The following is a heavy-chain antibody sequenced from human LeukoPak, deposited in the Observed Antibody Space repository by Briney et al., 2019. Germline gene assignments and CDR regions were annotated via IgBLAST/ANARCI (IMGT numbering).Heavy chain of an antibody. CDR1: GFTFGDYV. V-gene: IGHV3-23*01. Sequence: GGSLRLSCTASGFTFGDYVMSWVRQAPGEGLEWVSAITGSDDATYHADSVKGRFTIARDRSKNTLYLEMNGLRAEDTAVYHCAKSRSVADAFDIWGHGAMVTVSS. CDR2: ITGSDDAT. D-gene: IGHD6-19*01. CDR3: AKSRSVADAFDI. J-gene: IGHJ3*02.